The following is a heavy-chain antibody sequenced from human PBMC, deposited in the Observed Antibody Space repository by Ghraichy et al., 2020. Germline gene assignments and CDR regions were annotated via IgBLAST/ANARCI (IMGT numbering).Heavy chain of an antibody. J-gene: IGHJ3*01. CDR1: GITVSTNF. Sequence: ESLNISCAASGITVSTNFMSWVRQAPGKGLEWVSISYRGGGTSYADPVKGRFTIPRDNSKNTMYLQMNSLRAEDSAVYYCATSSRGWGADAFDVWGQGTMVTVSS. V-gene: IGHV3-53*01. CDR3: ATSSRGWGADAFDV. CDR2: SYRGGGT. D-gene: IGHD7-27*01.